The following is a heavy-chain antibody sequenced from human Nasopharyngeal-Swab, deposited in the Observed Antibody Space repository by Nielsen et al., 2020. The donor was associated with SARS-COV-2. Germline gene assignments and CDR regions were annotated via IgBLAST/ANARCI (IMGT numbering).Heavy chain of an antibody. Sequence: GESLKISCAASGLTLGTNDMNWVRVAAGKGLEWVSYISGSSSATYYADSVKGRFTISRDNAKNSLHLQMNSLRDDDTAVYYCARGWLADWGQGTPVTVSS. D-gene: IGHD3-9*01. CDR3: ARGWLAD. J-gene: IGHJ4*02. CDR2: ISGSSSAT. V-gene: IGHV3-48*02. CDR1: GLTLGTND.